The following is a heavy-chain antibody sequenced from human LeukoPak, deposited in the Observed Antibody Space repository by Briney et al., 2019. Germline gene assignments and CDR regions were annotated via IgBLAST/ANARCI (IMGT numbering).Heavy chain of an antibody. J-gene: IGHJ4*02. D-gene: IGHD5-12*01. CDR1: GFTFSSYA. Sequence: GGSLRLSCAASGFTFSSYAMSWVRQAPGKGLEWVAVITYDGSKEYYAASVKGRFTISRDNSKNTLYLQMNSLRAEDTAVYYCAKDQYSAEGASDYWGQGTLVTVSS. CDR2: ITYDGSKE. CDR3: AKDQYSAEGASDY. V-gene: IGHV3-30*18.